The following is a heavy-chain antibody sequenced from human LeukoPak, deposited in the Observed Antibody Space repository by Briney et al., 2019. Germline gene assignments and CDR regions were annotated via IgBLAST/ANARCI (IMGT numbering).Heavy chain of an antibody. CDR3: ARCSSGYYYGFDY. CDR2: IIPIFGTA. Sequence: RASVKVSCMASGDSFSGYYMHWVRQAPGQGLEWMGGIIPIFGTADYAQKFQGRVTITTDESTSTAYMELSSLRSEDAAVYYCARCSSGYYYGFDYWGQGTLVTVSS. CDR1: GDSFSGYY. V-gene: IGHV1-69*05. J-gene: IGHJ4*02. D-gene: IGHD3-22*01.